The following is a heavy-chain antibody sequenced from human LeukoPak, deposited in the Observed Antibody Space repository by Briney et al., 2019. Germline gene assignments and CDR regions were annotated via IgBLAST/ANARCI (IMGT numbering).Heavy chain of an antibody. CDR3: ARGATYYYDSSGYNYFDY. CDR2: IYHSGST. CDR1: GGSISSGGYS. V-gene: IGHV4-30-2*01. Sequence: PSETLSLTCAVSGGSISSGGYSWSWIRQPPGKGLEWIGYIYHSGSTYYNPSLKSRVTISVDRSKNQFSLKLSSVTAADTAVYYCARGATYYYDSSGYNYFDYWGQGTLVTVSS. J-gene: IGHJ4*02. D-gene: IGHD3-22*01.